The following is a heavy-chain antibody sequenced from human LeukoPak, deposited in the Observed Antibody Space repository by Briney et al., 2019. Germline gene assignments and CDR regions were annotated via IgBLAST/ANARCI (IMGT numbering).Heavy chain of an antibody. CDR1: GYTFTNYY. CDR2: IIPILGIA. Sequence: SVKVSCKASGYTFTNYYMHWVRQAPGQGLEWMGRIIPILGIANYAQKFQGRVTITADKSTSTAYMELSSLRSEDTAVYYCAYSSSWDDAFDIWGQGTMVTVSS. V-gene: IGHV1-69*02. D-gene: IGHD6-13*01. CDR3: AYSSSWDDAFDI. J-gene: IGHJ3*02.